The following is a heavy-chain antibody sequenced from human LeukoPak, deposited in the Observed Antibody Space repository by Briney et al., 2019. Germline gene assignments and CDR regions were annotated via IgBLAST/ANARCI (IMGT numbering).Heavy chain of an antibody. V-gene: IGHV1-3*01. CDR1: GYTFTGYY. J-gene: IGHJ4*02. Sequence: ASVKVSCKASGYTFTGYYMRWVRQAPGQRLEWMGWINAGNGNTKYSQKFQGRVTITRDTSASTAYMELSSLRSEDTAVYYCARGQRYGPPFDYWGQGTLVTVSS. CDR2: INAGNGNT. D-gene: IGHD5-18*01. CDR3: ARGQRYGPPFDY.